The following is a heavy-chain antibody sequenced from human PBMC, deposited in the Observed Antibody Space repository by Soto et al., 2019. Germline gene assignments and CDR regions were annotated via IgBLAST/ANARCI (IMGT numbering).Heavy chain of an antibody. J-gene: IGHJ4*02. CDR2: IIPILGTA. CDR1: GGTFSSYA. CDR3: ASSPRRRQRWDFDY. Sequence: GASVKISCKASGGTFSSYAISGVRQAPGQGLEWMGGIIPILGTANYAQKFQGRVTITADESTSTAYMELSSLRSEDTAVYYCASSPRRRQRWDFDYHGQPILFSVSS. V-gene: IGHV1-69*13. D-gene: IGHD1-26*01.